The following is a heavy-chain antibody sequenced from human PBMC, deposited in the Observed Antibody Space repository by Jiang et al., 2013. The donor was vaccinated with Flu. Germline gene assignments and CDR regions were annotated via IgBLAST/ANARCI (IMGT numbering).Heavy chain of an antibody. V-gene: IGHV4-39*01. CDR3: ARRKGGYSSSWFLVRDTGWFDP. J-gene: IGHJ5*02. D-gene: IGHD6-13*01. CDR2: IYYSGST. CDR1: GGSISSSSYY. Sequence: GSGLVKPSETLSLTCTVSGGSISSSSYYWGWIRRPPGKGLEWIGSIYYSGSTYYNPSLKSRVTISVDTSKNQFSLKLSSVTAADTAVYYCARRKGGYSSSWFLVRDTGWFDPWGQGTLVTVSS.